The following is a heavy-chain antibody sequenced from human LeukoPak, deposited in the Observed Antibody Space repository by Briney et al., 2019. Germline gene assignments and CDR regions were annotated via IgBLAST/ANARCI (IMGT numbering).Heavy chain of an antibody. Sequence: GGSLRLSCAASGFTFSNAWMSWVRQAPGKGLEWVGRIKSKTDGGTTDYAAPVKGRFTISRDNSKNTLYLQMNSLRAEDTAVYYCARDGYRSGPGAFDIWGQGTMVTVSS. CDR3: ARDGYRSGPGAFDI. J-gene: IGHJ3*02. V-gene: IGHV3-15*01. CDR1: GFTFSNAW. CDR2: IKSKTDGGTT. D-gene: IGHD6-19*01.